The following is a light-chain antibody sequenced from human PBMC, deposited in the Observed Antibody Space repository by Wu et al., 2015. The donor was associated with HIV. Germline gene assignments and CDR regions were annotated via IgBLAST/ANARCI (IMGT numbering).Light chain of an antibody. CDR1: QSVVAA. CDR3: QQYGSSPLT. V-gene: IGKV3-20*01. Sequence: TLXCRASQSVVAALSLDQXKPGQAPRLLIYGASRRATGIPDRFSGSGSGTDFTLTISRLEPEDFAVYYCQQYGSSPLTFGGGTKVEIK. J-gene: IGKJ4*01. CDR2: GAS.